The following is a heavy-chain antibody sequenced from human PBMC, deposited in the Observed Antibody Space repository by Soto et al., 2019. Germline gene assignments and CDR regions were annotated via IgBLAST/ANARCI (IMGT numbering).Heavy chain of an antibody. J-gene: IGHJ4*02. CDR2: ISRNSGTI. CDR1: GFTFDDYA. D-gene: IGHD6-13*01. CDR3: ARDKIAAVDY. V-gene: IGHV3-9*01. Sequence: RLSCAASGFTFDDYAMHWVRQAPGKGLEWVSGISRNSGTIGYADSVKGRFTISRDNAKNSLYLQMNSLRDEDTAVYYCARDKIAAVDYWGQGTLVTVSS.